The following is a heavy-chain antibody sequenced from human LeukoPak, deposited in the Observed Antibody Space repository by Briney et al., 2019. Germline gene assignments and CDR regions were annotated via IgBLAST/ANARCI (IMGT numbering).Heavy chain of an antibody. CDR3: ARGEQQLAPLYYYYGMDV. CDR1: GGTFSSYA. CDR2: IIPIFGTA. Sequence: ASVKVSCKVSGGTFSSYAISWVRQAPGQGLEWMGGIIPIFGTANHAQKFQGRVTITADESTSTAYMELSSLRSEDTAVYYCARGEQQLAPLYYYYGMDVWGQGTTVTVSS. J-gene: IGHJ6*02. V-gene: IGHV1-69*01. D-gene: IGHD6-13*01.